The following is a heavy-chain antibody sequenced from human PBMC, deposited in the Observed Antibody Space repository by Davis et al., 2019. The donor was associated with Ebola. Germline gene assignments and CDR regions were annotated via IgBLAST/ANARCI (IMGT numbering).Heavy chain of an antibody. CDR2: INHSGST. Sequence: MPSETLSLTCAVYGGSFSGYYWSWIRQPPGKGLEWIGEINHSGSTNYNPSLKSRVTISVDTSKNQFSLKLSSVTAADMAVYYCARGVRYYYGSGRPYYYYGMDVWGQGTTVTVSS. CDR3: ARGVRYYYGSGRPYYYYGMDV. D-gene: IGHD3-10*01. V-gene: IGHV4-34*01. CDR1: GGSFSGYY. J-gene: IGHJ6*02.